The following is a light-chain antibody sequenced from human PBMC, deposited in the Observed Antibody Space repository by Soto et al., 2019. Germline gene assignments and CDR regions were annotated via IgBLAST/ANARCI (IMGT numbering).Light chain of an antibody. CDR1: QSIGNF. J-gene: IGKJ2*01. CDR3: PQSYSTPYT. Sequence: DMEMTQSPSSLSASVGDRVTITCRARQSIGNFLHWYQQQPGKAPRLLIYATSSLQSGVPSRFSGSGSGTDFTLTISSLQPEDFETYYCPQSYSTPYTFGQGTKLEI. CDR2: ATS. V-gene: IGKV1-39*01.